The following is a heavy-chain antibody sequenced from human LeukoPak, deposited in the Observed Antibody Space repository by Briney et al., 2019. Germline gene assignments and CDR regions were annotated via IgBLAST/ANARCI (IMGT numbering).Heavy chain of an antibody. CDR3: ARDLGAYCGGDCYQEGVDY. J-gene: IGHJ4*02. CDR2: ILGSGGST. V-gene: IGHV3-23*01. D-gene: IGHD2-21*02. Sequence: PGGSLRLSCAASGFSFSSYAMSWVRQAPGKGMEWVSSILGSGGSTYYADSVKGRFTISRDNSKNTLYLQMNSLRAEDTAVYYCARDLGAYCGGDCYQEGVDYWGQGTLVTVSS. CDR1: GFSFSSYA.